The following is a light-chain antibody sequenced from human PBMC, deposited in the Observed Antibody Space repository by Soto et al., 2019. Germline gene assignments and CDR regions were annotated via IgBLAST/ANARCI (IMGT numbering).Light chain of an antibody. CDR2: RAS. CDR1: QSISSW. J-gene: IGKJ3*01. Sequence: DIQMTQSPSTLSASVGDRVTITCRASQSISSWLAWYQQKPGTAPKLLIYRASSLETGVPSRFSGSGSGAEFTLTISSLQPDDFGTYYCQHYDTYSGTFGPGTEVDIK. V-gene: IGKV1-5*03. CDR3: QHYDTYSGT.